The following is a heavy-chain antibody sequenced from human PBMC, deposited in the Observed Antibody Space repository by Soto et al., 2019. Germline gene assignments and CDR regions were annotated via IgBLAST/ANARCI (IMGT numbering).Heavy chain of an antibody. V-gene: IGHV4-4*02. J-gene: IGHJ4*02. Sequence: QVQLQESGPGLVMPSGTLSLTCAVSGGSISSSNWWSWARQPPGKGLAWIGEIYHSGSTNYNPSLKSRVTISVDKSKNQFALKLSYVTAADTAVYYCARSRSGLYSFDYWGQGTLVTVSS. CDR2: IYHSGST. CDR1: GGSISSSNW. CDR3: ARSRSGLYSFDY. D-gene: IGHD5-12*01.